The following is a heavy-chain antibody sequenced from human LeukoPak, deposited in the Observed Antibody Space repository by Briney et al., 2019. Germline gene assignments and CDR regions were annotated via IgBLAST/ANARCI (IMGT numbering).Heavy chain of an antibody. CDR2: IKPDGSEK. D-gene: IGHD1-26*01. Sequence: GGSLRLSCAASGFTFSTYWMSWVRQAPGKGVQWVVKIKPDGSEKYYVDSVKGRFTISRDNAKNSVDLQMNSLRVEDTAVYYCARGQSWAFDFWGQGTLVSVSS. J-gene: IGHJ4*02. V-gene: IGHV3-7*05. CDR1: GFTFSTYW. CDR3: ARGQSWAFDF.